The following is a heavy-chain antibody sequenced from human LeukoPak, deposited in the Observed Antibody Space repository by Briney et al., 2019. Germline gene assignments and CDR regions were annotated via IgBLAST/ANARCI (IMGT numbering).Heavy chain of an antibody. CDR3: ARATRNGYDY. CDR2: IGHTGSDI. V-gene: IGHV3-48*04. D-gene: IGHD5-24*01. CDR1: GFTFRIYG. J-gene: IGHJ4*02. Sequence: QTGGSLRLSYAASGFTFRIYGMNWVRQAPGKGPEWASYIGHTGSDIYYADSVKGRFTVSRDNAKNSLYLQMNSLRVEDTAVYYCARATRNGYDYWGQGTLVTVSS.